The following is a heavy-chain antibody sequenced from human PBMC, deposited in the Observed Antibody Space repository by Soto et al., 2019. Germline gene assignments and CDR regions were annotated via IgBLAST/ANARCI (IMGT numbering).Heavy chain of an antibody. V-gene: IGHV1-8*02. J-gene: IGHJ3*02. D-gene: IGHD3-16*02. CDR3: ARVDYIWGSYRYDAFDI. CDR1: GYTFTGYY. CDR2: MNPNSGNT. Sequence: ASVKVSCKASGYTFTGYYMHWVRQAPGQGLEWIGWMNPNSGNTNYAQKLQGRVTMTRNTSISTAYMELSSLRSEDTAVYYCARVDYIWGSYRYDAFDIWGQGTMVTVSS.